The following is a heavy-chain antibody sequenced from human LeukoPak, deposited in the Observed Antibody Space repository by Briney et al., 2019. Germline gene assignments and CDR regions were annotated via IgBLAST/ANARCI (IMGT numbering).Heavy chain of an antibody. J-gene: IGHJ6*02. V-gene: IGHV3-66*01. CDR3: ARGKYDFWSGYYPYYYYYGMDV. CDR1: GFTVSSNY. Sequence: GGSLRLSCAASGFTVSSNYMSRVRQAPGKGLEWVSVIYSGGSTYYADSVKGRFTISRDNAKNTLYLQMNSLRAEDTAVYYCARGKYDFWSGYYPYYYYYGMDVWGQGTTVTVSS. D-gene: IGHD3-3*01. CDR2: IYSGGST.